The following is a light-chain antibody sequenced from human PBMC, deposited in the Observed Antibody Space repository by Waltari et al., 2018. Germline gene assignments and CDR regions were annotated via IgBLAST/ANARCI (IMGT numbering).Light chain of an antibody. V-gene: IGLV1-40*01. J-gene: IGLJ3*02. CDR3: QSYDITLRVV. CDR2: GNS. CDR1: GSNIGAGFD. Sequence: QSVLTQPPSVSGAPGQRVTIACTGSGSNIGAGFDVHWYQQVPRAAPKLLIYGNSSQPLGVPDRFFGCTSGTSASLAIIGLQAEDEADYYCQSYDITLRVVFGGGTKLTVL.